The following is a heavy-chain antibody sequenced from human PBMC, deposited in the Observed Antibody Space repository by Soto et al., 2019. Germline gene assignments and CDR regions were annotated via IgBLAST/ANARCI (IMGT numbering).Heavy chain of an antibody. D-gene: IGHD1-1*01. V-gene: IGHV3-74*01. J-gene: IGHJ4*02. CDR3: AGGIWNDNAY. Sequence: GGSLRLSYAASGFTFSGNWMHWVRQATGKGLLWVSRINPDGSNTDYADSVKGRFTISRDNAKNTLYLQMNSLRAEDTAVYYCAGGIWNDNAYWGQGTLVTVPS. CDR1: GFTFSGNW. CDR2: INPDGSNT.